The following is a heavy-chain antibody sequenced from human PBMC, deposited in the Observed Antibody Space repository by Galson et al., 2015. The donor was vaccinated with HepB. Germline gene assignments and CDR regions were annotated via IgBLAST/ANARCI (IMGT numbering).Heavy chain of an antibody. D-gene: IGHD4-11*01. J-gene: IGHJ5*02. Sequence: PRLSCAVSGFTFSNHAMSWVRQAPGKGLEWVSGTSGKGDATYYADSVKGRFTISRDNSKNTLYLQMNSLRADDTAVYYCAKDPYSNYFNWFDPWGQGTLVTVSS. CDR1: GFTFSNHA. CDR3: AKDPYSNYFNWFDP. V-gene: IGHV3-23*01. CDR2: TSGKGDAT.